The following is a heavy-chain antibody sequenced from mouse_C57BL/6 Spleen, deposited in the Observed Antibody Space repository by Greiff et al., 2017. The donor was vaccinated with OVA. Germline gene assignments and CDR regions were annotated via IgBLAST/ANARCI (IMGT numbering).Heavy chain of an antibody. V-gene: IGHV1-69*01. J-gene: IGHJ4*01. CDR3: ARSGYGAMDY. CDR2: IDPSDSYT. CDR1: GYTFTSYW. D-gene: IGHD1-1*02. Sequence: VQLQQPGAELVMPGASVKLSCKASGYTFTSYWMHWVKQRPGQGLEWIGEIDPSDSYTNYNQKFKGKSTLTVDKSSSTAYMRLSSLTSEDSAVYYCARSGYGAMDYWGQGTSVTVSS.